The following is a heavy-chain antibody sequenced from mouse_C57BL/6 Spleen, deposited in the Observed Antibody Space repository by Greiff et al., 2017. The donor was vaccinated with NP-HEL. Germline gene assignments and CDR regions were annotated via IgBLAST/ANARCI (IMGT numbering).Heavy chain of an antibody. CDR3: ARAGVYDDDGTPYYFDY. CDR2: ISYDGSN. CDR1: GYSITSGFY. J-gene: IGHJ2*01. V-gene: IGHV3-6*01. D-gene: IGHD2-4*01. Sequence: EVQLQQSGPGLVKPSQSLSLTCSVTGYSITSGFYWNWIRQFPGNKLEWMGYISYDGSNNYNPSLKNRISITRSTSKNQFSLKLNAVTTEDTATSYCARAGVYDDDGTPYYFDYRGQGTTLTVSS.